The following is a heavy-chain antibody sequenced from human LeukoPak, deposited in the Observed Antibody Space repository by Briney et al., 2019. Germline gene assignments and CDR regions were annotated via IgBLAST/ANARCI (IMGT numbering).Heavy chain of an antibody. CDR2: ISYDGSTK. V-gene: IGHV3-30*04. Sequence: GRSLRLSCAASGFTFSNYAMHWVRQAPGKGLEWVAVISYDGSTKYYADSVKGRFTISRDNSKNTLYLQMNSLRADDTAVYYCAKNYYVDYWGEGTLVTVSS. CDR1: GFTFSNYA. CDR3: AKNYYVDY. D-gene: IGHD2/OR15-2a*01. J-gene: IGHJ4*02.